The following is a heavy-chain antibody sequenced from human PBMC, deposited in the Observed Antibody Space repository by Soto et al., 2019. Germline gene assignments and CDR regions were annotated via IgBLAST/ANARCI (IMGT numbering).Heavy chain of an antibody. CDR3: ARVVTGTEMELGALAMDA. D-gene: IGHD1-7*01. J-gene: IGHJ6*02. Sequence: RQAPGKGLEWVSAISGSGCSASYADSVKGRFTTSRDNAKNSRYLQMNSLRAEDTAVYCCARVVTGTEMELGALAMDASGQGTRATDS. CDR2: ISGSGCSA. V-gene: IGHV3-48*03.